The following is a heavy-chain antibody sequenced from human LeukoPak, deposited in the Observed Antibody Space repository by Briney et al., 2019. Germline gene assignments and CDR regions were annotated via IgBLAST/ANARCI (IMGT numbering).Heavy chain of an antibody. J-gene: IGHJ5*02. D-gene: IGHD1-26*01. CDR2: INHSGST. CDR1: GGSFSGYY. Sequence: SETLSLTCAVYGGSFSGYYWSWIRQPPGKGLEWIGEINHSGSTNYNPSLKSRVTISVGTSKNQFSLKLSSVTAADTAVYYCARHSGGTYYVNFDPWGQGTLVTVSS. V-gene: IGHV4-34*01. CDR3: ARHSGGTYYVNFDP.